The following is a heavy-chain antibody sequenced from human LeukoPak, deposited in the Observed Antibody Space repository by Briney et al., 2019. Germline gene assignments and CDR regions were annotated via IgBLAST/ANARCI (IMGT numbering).Heavy chain of an antibody. D-gene: IGHD2-8*01. J-gene: IGHJ5*02. V-gene: IGHV3-74*01. CDR2: INSDGSKI. CDR1: GFTFSNYW. Sequence: PGGSLRLSCAASGFTFSNYWMHWVRQTPGKGLVWVSGINSDGSKILYADSVKGRFTISRDNAKNTLSLQMNSLRAEDTALYYCARGFNADQPSWFDPWGQGTLVTVSS. CDR3: ARGFNADQPSWFDP.